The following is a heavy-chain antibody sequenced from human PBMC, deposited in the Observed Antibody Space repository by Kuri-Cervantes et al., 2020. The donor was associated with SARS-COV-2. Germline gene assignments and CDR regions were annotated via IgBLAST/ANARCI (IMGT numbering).Heavy chain of an antibody. D-gene: IGHD3-16*01. J-gene: IGHJ4*02. CDR3: ARGAHHIRFRGEVDY. Sequence: SETLSLTCAVYGGSFSDYYWSWIRQSPGKGQEWIGEINHGGSASYNPSLESRVTISVDPSKNQFSLKLNSVTAADTALYYCARGAHHIRFRGEVDYWSQGDLVTVSS. V-gene: IGHV4-34*01. CDR1: GGSFSDYY. CDR2: INHGGSA.